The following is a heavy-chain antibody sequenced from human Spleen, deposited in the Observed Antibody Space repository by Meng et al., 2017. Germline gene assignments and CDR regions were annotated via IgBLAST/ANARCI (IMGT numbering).Heavy chain of an antibody. Sequence: ASVKVSCKASGYTFTAYYLHWVRQAPGQGLEWMGRFNPNTGGTEYAPKLQDRVTMTSDTSISTAYMELRSLRSDDTAVYYCARDLGKGNYYYFDLWGRGTLVTGSS. CDR2: FNPNTGGT. V-gene: IGHV1-2*06. CDR1: GYTFTAYY. J-gene: IGHJ2*01. D-gene: IGHD1-26*01. CDR3: ARDLGKGNYYYFDL.